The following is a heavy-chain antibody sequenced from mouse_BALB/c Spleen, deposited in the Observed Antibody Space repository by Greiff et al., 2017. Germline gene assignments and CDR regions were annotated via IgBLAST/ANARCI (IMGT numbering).Heavy chain of an antibody. CDR1: GYSITSDYA. V-gene: IGHV3-2*02. CDR3: ARNYDAMDY. Sequence: EVKLMESGPGLVKPSQSLSLTCTVTGYSITSDYAWNWIRQFPGNKLEWMGYISYSGSTSYNPSLKSRISITRDTSKNQFFLQLNSVTTEDTATYYCARNYDAMDYWGQGTSVTVSS. J-gene: IGHJ4*01. CDR2: ISYSGST.